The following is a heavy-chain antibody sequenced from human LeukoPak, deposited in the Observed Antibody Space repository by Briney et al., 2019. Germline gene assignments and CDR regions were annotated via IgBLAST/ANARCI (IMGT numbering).Heavy chain of an antibody. CDR2: IYSGGST. J-gene: IGHJ4*02. CDR1: GFTVSSNY. CDR3: ARESRAAASGDRGSEGKSRNSKAQYYFDY. Sequence: GGSLRLSCAASGFTVSSNYMSWVRQAPGKGLEWVSVIYSGGSTYYADSVKGRFTISRDNSKNTPYLQMNSLRAEDTAVYYCARESRAAASGDRGSEGKSRNSKAQYYFDYWGQGTLVTVSS. V-gene: IGHV3-53*01. D-gene: IGHD6-13*01.